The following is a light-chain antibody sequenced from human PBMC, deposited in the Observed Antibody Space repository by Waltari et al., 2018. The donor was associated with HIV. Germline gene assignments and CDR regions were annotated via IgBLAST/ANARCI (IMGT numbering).Light chain of an antibody. J-gene: IGLJ2*01. Sequence: QSVLTPPPSASGTPGPRVTISCSGIRSNIGSTTVNWYQQLPGTAPKLLIYNNNQRPSGVPDRFSGSQTGTSASLAISGLQSEDEADYYCAAWDDSLNGVVFGGGTKLTVL. CDR1: RSNIGSTT. V-gene: IGLV1-44*01. CDR2: NNN. CDR3: AAWDDSLNGVV.